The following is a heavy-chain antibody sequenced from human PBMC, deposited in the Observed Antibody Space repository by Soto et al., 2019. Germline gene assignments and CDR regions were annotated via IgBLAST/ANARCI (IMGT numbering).Heavy chain of an antibody. D-gene: IGHD2-2*01. Sequence: QVQLQESGPGLVKPSGTLSLTCAVSGGSISSSNWWSWVRQPPGKGLEWIGEIYHSGSTNYNPSLKRQVTISVDKSKNQFSLKLSSVTAADTAVYYCARVVGGYYYGMDVWGQGTTVTVSS. V-gene: IGHV4-4*02. CDR1: GGSISSSNW. CDR3: ARVVGGYYYGMDV. J-gene: IGHJ6*02. CDR2: IYHSGST.